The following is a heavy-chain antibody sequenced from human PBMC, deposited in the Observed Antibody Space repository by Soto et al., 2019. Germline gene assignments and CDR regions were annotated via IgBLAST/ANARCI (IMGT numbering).Heavy chain of an antibody. CDR1: GGSFSGYY. Sequence: PSDTLSLTCAVYGGSFSGYYWSWIRQPPGKGLEWIGEINHSGSTNYNPSLKSRVTISVDTSKNQFSLKLSSVTAADTAVYYCARARYNWNYVYYYYGMDVWGQGXTVTVSS. CDR3: ARARYNWNYVYYYYGMDV. V-gene: IGHV4-34*01. D-gene: IGHD1-7*01. J-gene: IGHJ6*02. CDR2: INHSGST.